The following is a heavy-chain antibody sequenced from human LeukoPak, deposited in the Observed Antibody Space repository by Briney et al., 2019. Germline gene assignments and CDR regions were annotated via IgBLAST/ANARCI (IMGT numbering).Heavy chain of an antibody. V-gene: IGHV3-23*01. D-gene: IGHD2-21*01. J-gene: IGHJ4*02. CDR2: ISGSGGST. CDR1: GFTFSSYA. Sequence: GGSLSLSCAASGFTFSSYAMSWVRHAPGEGLEWVSAISGSGGSTYYADPARGRFTISRENSKNTLYLQMNSLRAEDTAVYYCAKFLPTHIVVANYYFDYWGQGTLVTVSS. CDR3: AKFLPTHIVVANYYFDY.